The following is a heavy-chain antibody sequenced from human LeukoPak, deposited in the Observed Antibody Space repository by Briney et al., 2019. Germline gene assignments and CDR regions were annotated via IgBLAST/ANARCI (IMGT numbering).Heavy chain of an antibody. J-gene: IGHJ6*03. CDR3: ARGVKLWFGNYYMDV. V-gene: IGHV1-3*02. D-gene: IGHD3-10*01. Sequence: ASVKVSCKASGYTFTSYAMHWVRQAPGQRLEWMGWSNAGNGNTKYSQEFQGRVTITRDTSTSTAYMELRSLRSDDTAVYYCARGVKLWFGNYYMDVWGKGTTVTISS. CDR1: GYTFTSYA. CDR2: SNAGNGNT.